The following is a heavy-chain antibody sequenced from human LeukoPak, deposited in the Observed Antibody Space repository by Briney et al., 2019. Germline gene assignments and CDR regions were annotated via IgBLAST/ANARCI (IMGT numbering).Heavy chain of an antibody. CDR2: IIPIFGTA. V-gene: IGHV1-69*13. CDR1: GYTFTSNY. J-gene: IGHJ5*02. D-gene: IGHD2-2*01. Sequence: ASVKVSCKASGYTFTSNYIHWVRQAPGQGLEWMGGIIPIFGTANYAQKFQGRVTITADGSTSTAYMELSSLRSEDTAVYYCARDTSTWDWFDPWGQGTLVIVSS. CDR3: ARDTSTWDWFDP.